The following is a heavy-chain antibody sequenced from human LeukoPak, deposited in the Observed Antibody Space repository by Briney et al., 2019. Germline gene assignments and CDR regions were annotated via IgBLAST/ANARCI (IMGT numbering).Heavy chain of an antibody. D-gene: IGHD5-12*01. J-gene: IGHJ6*03. CDR1: GYTFTSYG. CDR2: ISGYNGNT. CDR3: ARGEATRDYYYYYMDV. V-gene: IGHV1-18*01. Sequence: ALVKVSCKASGYTFTSYGISWVRQAPGQGLEWMGWISGYNGNTNYAQQKLQGRVTMTTDTSTSTAYMELRSLRSDDTAVYYCARGEATRDYYYYYMDVWGKGTTVTISS.